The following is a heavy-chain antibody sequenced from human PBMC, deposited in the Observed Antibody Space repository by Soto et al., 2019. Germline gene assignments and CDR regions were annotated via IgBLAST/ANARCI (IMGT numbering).Heavy chain of an antibody. CDR2: IIPIFGTA. CDR3: ASAGAIRSREVKGGEYDPSGLDV. CDR1: GGTFSSYA. V-gene: IGHV1-69*14. J-gene: IGHJ6*01. D-gene: IGHD1-1*01. Sequence: QVQLVQSGAEVKKPGSSVKVSCKASGGTFSSYAISWVRQAPGQGLEWMGGIIPIFGTANYAQKFQGRVXVGAGNATVPXXMXLXXMRSEDTAFDYCASAGAIRSREVKGGEYDPSGLDVWGQGATVTVS.